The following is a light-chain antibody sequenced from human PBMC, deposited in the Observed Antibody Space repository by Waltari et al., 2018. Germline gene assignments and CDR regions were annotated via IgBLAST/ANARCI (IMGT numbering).Light chain of an antibody. CDR3: QQANSFPLT. Sequence: DIQMTQFPSSVSASLGDSVTITCRASQDISRCLAWYQQKPGKAPKFLIYGASNLQSGVPSMFSGSGSVTDFTRTISSLQPEDFATYYCQQANSFPLTFGGVTKVEIK. V-gene: IGKV1-12*01. CDR1: QDISRC. J-gene: IGKJ4*01. CDR2: GAS.